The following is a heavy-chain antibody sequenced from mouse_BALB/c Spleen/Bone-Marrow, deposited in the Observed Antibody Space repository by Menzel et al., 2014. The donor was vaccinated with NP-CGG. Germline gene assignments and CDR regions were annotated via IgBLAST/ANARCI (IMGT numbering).Heavy chain of an antibody. D-gene: IGHD1-1*01. CDR1: GFTFSDYY. J-gene: IGHJ2*01. V-gene: IGHV7-3*02. Sequence: EVMLVESGGGLVQPGGSLRLSCATSGFTFSDYYMSWVRQPPGKTLEWLGFIRNKANGYTTEYSASVKGRFTISRDNSQSILYLQMNTLRAEDSATYYCARDMGLLRFDYWGHGTTLTISS. CDR3: ARDMGLLRFDY. CDR2: IRNKANGYTT.